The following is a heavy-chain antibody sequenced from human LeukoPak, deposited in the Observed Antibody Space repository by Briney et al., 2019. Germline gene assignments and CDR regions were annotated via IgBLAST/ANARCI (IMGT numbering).Heavy chain of an antibody. Sequence: GASVKVSCKVSGYTLTELSMHWVRQAPAKGLEWMGGFDPKDGETIYAQKFQGRVTTTEDTSTDTAYMELSSLRSEDTAVHYCATGERCSSSSGKLETFDIWGQGTMVTVSS. V-gene: IGHV1-24*01. CDR3: ATGERCSSSSGKLETFDI. CDR2: FDPKDGET. D-gene: IGHD6-6*01. J-gene: IGHJ3*02. CDR1: GYTLTELS.